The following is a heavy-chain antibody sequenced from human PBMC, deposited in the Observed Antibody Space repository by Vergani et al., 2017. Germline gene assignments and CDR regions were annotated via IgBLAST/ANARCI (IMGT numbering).Heavy chain of an antibody. J-gene: IGHJ5*02. Sequence: EVQLVESGGGLVPPGRSLRLSCAASGFSFGDYAMTWVRQAPGKGLEWVSSISSSSSYIYYADSVKGRFTISRDNAKNSLYLQMNSLRAEDTAVYYCARDSSSSSGWFDPWGQGTLVTVSS. CDR1: GFSFGDYA. CDR3: ARDSSSSSGWFDP. CDR2: ISSSSSYI. D-gene: IGHD6-13*01. V-gene: IGHV3-21*02.